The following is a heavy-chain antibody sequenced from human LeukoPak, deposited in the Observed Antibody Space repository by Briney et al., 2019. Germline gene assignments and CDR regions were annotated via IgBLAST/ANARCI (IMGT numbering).Heavy chain of an antibody. Sequence: PSETLSLTCTVSGGSISGSSYYWGWIRQPPGKGLEWIGSIYYSGSTYYNPSLKSRVTISVDTSKNQFSLKLSSVTAADTAVYYCARPTRYDFWSGYPGGAFDIWGQGTMVTVSS. CDR2: IYYSGST. CDR1: GGSISGSSYY. V-gene: IGHV4-39*01. CDR3: ARPTRYDFWSGYPGGAFDI. D-gene: IGHD3-3*01. J-gene: IGHJ3*02.